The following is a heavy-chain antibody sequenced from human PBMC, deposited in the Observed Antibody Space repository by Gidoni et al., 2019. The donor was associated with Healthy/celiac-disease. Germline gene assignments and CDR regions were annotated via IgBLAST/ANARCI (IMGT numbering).Heavy chain of an antibody. CDR3: ARDRYSYGYNAFDI. CDR1: GFTVSSNY. V-gene: IGHV3-53*01. J-gene: IGHJ3*02. CDR2: IYSGCST. Sequence: EVQLVESGGGLIQPGGSLRLSCAASGFTVSSNYMSWVRQAPGKGLEWVSVIYSGCSTYYADSVKGRFTISRDNSKNTLYLQMNSLRAEDTAVYYCARDRYSYGYNAFDIWGQGTMVTVSS. D-gene: IGHD5-18*01.